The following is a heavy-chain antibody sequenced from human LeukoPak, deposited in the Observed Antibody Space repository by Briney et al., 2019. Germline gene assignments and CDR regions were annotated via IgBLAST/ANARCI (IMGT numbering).Heavy chain of an antibody. D-gene: IGHD3-10*01. Sequence: GRSLRLSCAASGFTFSSYAMHWVRQAPGKGLVWVSRINSDGSDTTYADSVKGRFTISRDNAKNTLYLQMNSLRAEDTAVYYCAKNGPGLDYFDYWGQGTLVTVSS. J-gene: IGHJ4*02. CDR2: INSDGSDT. V-gene: IGHV3-74*01. CDR1: GFTFSSYA. CDR3: AKNGPGLDYFDY.